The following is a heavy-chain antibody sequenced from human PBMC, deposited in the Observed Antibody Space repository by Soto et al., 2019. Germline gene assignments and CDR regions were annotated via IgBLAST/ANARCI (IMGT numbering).Heavy chain of an antibody. CDR2: ISGSGGST. CDR1: GFTFSSYG. D-gene: IGHD2-2*01. V-gene: IGHV3-23*01. Sequence: GGSLRLSCAASGFTFSSYGMSWVRQAPGKGLEWVSAISGSGGSTYYADSVKSRLTITKDTSKNQVVLTMTNMDPVDTATYYCARQYQLLIDYWGQGTLVTVSS. J-gene: IGHJ4*02. CDR3: ARQYQLLIDY.